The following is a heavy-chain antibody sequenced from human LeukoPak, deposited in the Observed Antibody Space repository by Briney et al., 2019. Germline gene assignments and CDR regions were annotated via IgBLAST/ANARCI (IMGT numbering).Heavy chain of an antibody. V-gene: IGHV1-2*02. CDR2: INPNSGGT. Sequence: ASVTVSFKASGYTFTGYYMHWVRQAPGPGLEWMGWINPNSGGTNYAQKFQGRVTMTRDTSISTAYMELSKLRSDDTAVYYCARDYPKGSSWYGGVKGTDYWGQGTLVTVSS. J-gene: IGHJ4*02. D-gene: IGHD6-13*01. CDR3: ARDYPKGSSWYGGVKGTDY. CDR1: GYTFTGYY.